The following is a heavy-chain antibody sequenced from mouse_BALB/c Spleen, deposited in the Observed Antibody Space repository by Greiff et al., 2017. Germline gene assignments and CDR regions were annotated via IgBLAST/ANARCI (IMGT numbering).Heavy chain of an antibody. CDR2: IWGDGST. CDR1: GFSLTGYG. D-gene: IGHD2-10*02. CDR3: AREAPYGGLAY. V-gene: IGHV2-6-7*01. Sequence: QVQLKESGPGLVAPLQSLSIPCTVSGFSLTGYGVNWVRQPPGKGLEWLGMIWGDGSTDYNSAIKSRLSISKYNSKIQVFLKMNSLQTDDTARYYCAREAPYGGLAYWGQGTVVTVAA. J-gene: IGHJ3*01.